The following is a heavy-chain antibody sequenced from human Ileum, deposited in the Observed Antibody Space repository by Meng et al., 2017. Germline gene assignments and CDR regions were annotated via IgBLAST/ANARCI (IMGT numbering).Heavy chain of an antibody. CDR1: GASRRSRDW. V-gene: IGHV4-4*02. J-gene: IGHJ4*02. CDR2: ISQESGRT. D-gene: IGHD2-21*01. Sequence: QGKLHGRGQGLGQHSRPRPLTWAVPGASRRSRDWWSWVRQPPGKGLEWIGEISQESGRTNYNPSLKSRVTISLDKSKNQFSLNLNSVTAADTAVYYCVRNEGYSLGDWGQGTLVTVSS. CDR3: VRNEGYSLGD.